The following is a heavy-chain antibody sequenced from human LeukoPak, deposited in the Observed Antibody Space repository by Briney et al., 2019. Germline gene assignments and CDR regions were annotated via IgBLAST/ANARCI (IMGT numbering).Heavy chain of an antibody. Sequence: PSETLSLTCTVSGGSISSSSYYWGWIRQPPGKGLEWIGSIYYSGSTYYNPSLKSRVTISVDTSKNQFPLKLSSVTAADTAVYYCARGTGGYSYGYYFDYWGQGTLVTVSS. J-gene: IGHJ4*02. V-gene: IGHV4-39*06. CDR1: GGSISSSSYY. CDR2: IYYSGST. D-gene: IGHD5-18*01. CDR3: ARGTGGYSYGYYFDY.